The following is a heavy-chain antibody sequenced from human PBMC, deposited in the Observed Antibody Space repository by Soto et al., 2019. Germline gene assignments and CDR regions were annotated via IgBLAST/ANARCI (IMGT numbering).Heavy chain of an antibody. CDR3: ARLCGYCSSTSCYGYYYYYYYMDV. V-gene: IGHV4-39*01. D-gene: IGHD2-2*03. Sequence: SETLSLTCTVSGGSISSSSYYWGWIRQPPGKGLEWIGSIYYSGSTYYNPSLKSRVTISVDTSKNQFSLKLSSVTAADTAVYYCARLCGYCSSTSCYGYYYYYYYMDVWGKGTTVTVSS. CDR1: GGSISSSSYY. J-gene: IGHJ6*03. CDR2: IYYSGST.